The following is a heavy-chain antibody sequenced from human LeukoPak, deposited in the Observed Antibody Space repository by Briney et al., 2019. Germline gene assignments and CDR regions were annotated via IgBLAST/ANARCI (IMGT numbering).Heavy chain of an antibody. V-gene: IGHV1-18*01. Sequence: ASVKVSCKASGYTFSSYGISWVRQAPGQGLVWMGWISAYNGNTNYAQKLQGRVTMTTDTSTSTAFMELRSLRSDDTAVYYCARDAKKYYYDSSGYYYWGQGTLVTVSS. D-gene: IGHD3-22*01. CDR1: GYTFSSYG. J-gene: IGHJ4*02. CDR2: ISAYNGNT. CDR3: ARDAKKYYYDSSGYYY.